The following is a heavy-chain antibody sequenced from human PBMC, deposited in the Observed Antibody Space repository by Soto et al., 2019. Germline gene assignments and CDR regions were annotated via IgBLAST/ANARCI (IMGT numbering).Heavy chain of an antibody. CDR2: IIPIFGPA. D-gene: IGHD1-1*01. CDR3: ATGSFTSTGGRIGYHYNAMDV. Sequence: KVSCKSSGGTFSSHSINWVRQAPGQGLEWMGGIIPIFGPANFAKKFQGRVTITADESTTTAYMELSTLTSEDTAVYYCATGSFTSTGGRIGYHYNAMDVWGQGTTVTVSS. J-gene: IGHJ6*02. CDR1: GGTFSSHS. V-gene: IGHV1-69*01.